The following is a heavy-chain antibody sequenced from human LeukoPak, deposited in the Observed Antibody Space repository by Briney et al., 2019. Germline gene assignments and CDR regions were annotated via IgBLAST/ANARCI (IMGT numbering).Heavy chain of an antibody. CDR2: ISGSGGST. CDR1: GFTFSSYA. CDR3: AKGHDCGDHSPWY. Sequence: PGGSLRLSCAASGFTFSSYAMSWVRQAPGKGLEWVSIISGSGGSTYYADSVKGRFTISRDNSQNILFLQMNSLRAEDTAVYYCAKGHDCGDHSPWYWGQGTLVTVSS. J-gene: IGHJ4*02. D-gene: IGHD4-17*01. V-gene: IGHV3-23*01.